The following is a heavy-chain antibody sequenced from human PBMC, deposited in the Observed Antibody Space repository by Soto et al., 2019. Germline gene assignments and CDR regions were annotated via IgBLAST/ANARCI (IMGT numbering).Heavy chain of an antibody. CDR3: AVRGYSYGFNWFDP. J-gene: IGHJ5*02. Sequence: SETLSLTCTVSGGSISGYFWSWIRQPPGKGLEWIGYIYYNGSTNYNPSLKSRVTISVDTSKNQFSLKLTSVTAADTAVYYCAVRGYSYGFNWFDPWGEGTLVTVSS. CDR1: GGSISGYF. CDR2: IYYNGST. D-gene: IGHD5-18*01. V-gene: IGHV4-59*01.